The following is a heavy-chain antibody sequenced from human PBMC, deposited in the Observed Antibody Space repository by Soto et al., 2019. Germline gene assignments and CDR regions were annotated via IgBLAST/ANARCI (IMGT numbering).Heavy chain of an antibody. CDR1: GGTFGTYY. V-gene: IGHV4-34*01. Sequence: QVQLQQWGAGLLKPSETLSLTCAVYGGTFGTYYWSWIRQAPGKGLEWIGEINLSGSTNYNPSLKSRLTVSLDTSNNQFSLRLSSVTAADTAVYYCARVERANWGYKVARYFDYWGPGTLVTVSS. CDR2: INLSGST. CDR3: ARVERANWGYKVARYFDY. D-gene: IGHD7-27*01. J-gene: IGHJ4*02.